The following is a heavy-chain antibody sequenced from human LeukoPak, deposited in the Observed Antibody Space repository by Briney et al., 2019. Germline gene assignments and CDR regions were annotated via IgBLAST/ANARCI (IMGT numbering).Heavy chain of an antibody. Sequence: GGSLRLSCPGCGFTVSTNYMSWLRQAPGKGLAWVSVIYSGGCTYYAVSMLGGLTVSRDHCKNPLYLQLDSQRAEDTAVYYCARGGGGGNPFDYWGQGTLVTVSS. CDR2: IYSGGCT. D-gene: IGHD1-14*01. J-gene: IGHJ4*02. V-gene: IGHV3-53*01. CDR3: ARGGGGGNPFDY. CDR1: GFTVSTNY.